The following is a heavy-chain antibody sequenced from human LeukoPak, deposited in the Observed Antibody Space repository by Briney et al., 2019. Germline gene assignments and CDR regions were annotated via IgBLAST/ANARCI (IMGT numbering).Heavy chain of an antibody. Sequence: SETLSLTCTVSGGSISGYYWSWIRQPPGKGLEWIGYVYYSGSTNYNPSLKSRVTISVDTSKNQFSLKLSSVTAADTAVYYCARGSKQVAGAIPYYFDYWGQGTLVTVSS. V-gene: IGHV4-59*01. D-gene: IGHD6-19*01. CDR1: GGSISGYY. J-gene: IGHJ4*02. CDR2: VYYSGST. CDR3: ARGSKQVAGAIPYYFDY.